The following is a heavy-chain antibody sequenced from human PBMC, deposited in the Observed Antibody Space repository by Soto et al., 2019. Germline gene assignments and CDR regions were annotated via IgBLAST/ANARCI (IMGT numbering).Heavy chain of an antibody. V-gene: IGHV1-69*13. Sequence: SVKVSCKASGGTFSSYAISWVRQAPGQGLEWMGGIIPIFGTANYAQKFQGRVTITADESTSTAYMELSSLRSEDTAVYYCAGLQQQLDGDVYWGQGTLVTVSS. CDR2: IIPIFGTA. D-gene: IGHD6-13*01. CDR1: GGTFSSYA. CDR3: AGLQQQLDGDVY. J-gene: IGHJ4*02.